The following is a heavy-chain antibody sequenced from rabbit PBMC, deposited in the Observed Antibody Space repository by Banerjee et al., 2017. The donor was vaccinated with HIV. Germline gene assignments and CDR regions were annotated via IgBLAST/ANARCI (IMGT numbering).Heavy chain of an antibody. V-gene: IGHV1S43*01. Sequence: QEQLVESGGGLVKPGASLTLTCKASGIDFSRYYWICWVRQAPGKGLELIACIYLTYGDTWYASWVNGRFTISRSTSLNTVDLKMTSLTAAETATYFCARGDIGVPGVPYFNLWGPGTLVTVS. J-gene: IGHJ4*01. D-gene: IGHD4-1*01. CDR2: IYLTYGDT. CDR3: ARGDIGVPGVPYFNL. CDR1: GIDFSRYYW.